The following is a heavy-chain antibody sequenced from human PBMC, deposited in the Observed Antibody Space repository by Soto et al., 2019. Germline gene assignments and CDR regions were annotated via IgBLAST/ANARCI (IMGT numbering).Heavy chain of an antibody. CDR2: IYWDDDK. CDR1: GFSLSTSGVG. CDR3: AHNRDYNWNDVGWFDP. D-gene: IGHD1-20*01. V-gene: IGHV2-5*02. Sequence: QITLKESGPTLVKPTQTLTLTCTFSGFSLSTSGVGVGWIRQPPGKALEWLALIYWDDDKRYSPSLKSRLTITQDTAKNQVVPTMTNMAPVDTATYYCAHNRDYNWNDVGWFDPWGQGTLVTVSS. J-gene: IGHJ5*02.